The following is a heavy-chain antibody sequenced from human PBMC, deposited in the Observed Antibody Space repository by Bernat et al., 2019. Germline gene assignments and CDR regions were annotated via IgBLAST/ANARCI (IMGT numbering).Heavy chain of an antibody. J-gene: IGHJ3*02. CDR2: IYYSGST. Sequence: QLQLQESGPGLVKPSETLSLTCTVSGGSISSSNYYWGWIRQPPGKGLEWIGSIYYSGSTYYNPSLKSRVTISVDTSKNQFSLKLSSVTAADTAVYYCASRRKLPILGDAFDIWGQGTVVTVSS. D-gene: IGHD2-21*01. V-gene: IGHV4-39*01. CDR3: ASRRKLPILGDAFDI. CDR1: GGSISSSNYY.